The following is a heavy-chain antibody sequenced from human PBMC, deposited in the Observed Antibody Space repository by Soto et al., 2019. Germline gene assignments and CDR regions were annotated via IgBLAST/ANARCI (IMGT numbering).Heavy chain of an antibody. CDR2: IWYDGSNK. V-gene: IGHV3-33*01. CDR3: ARDSNVGYYYYYGMDV. Sequence: AGGSLRLSCAASGFTFSSYGMHWVRQAPGKGLEWVAVIWYDGSNKYYADSVKGRFTISRDNSKNTLYLQMNSLRAEDSAVYYCARDSNVGYYYYYGMDVWGQGTTVTVSS. J-gene: IGHJ6*02. CDR1: GFTFSSYG.